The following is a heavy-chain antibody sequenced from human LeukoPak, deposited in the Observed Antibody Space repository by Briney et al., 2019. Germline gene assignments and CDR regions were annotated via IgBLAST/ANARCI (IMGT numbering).Heavy chain of an antibody. D-gene: IGHD3-16*01. Sequence: ASVKVSCKAPGYTFTSYYMHWVRQAPGQGLEWMGIINPNGGATSYAQKFQGRVTMARDTSTSTVYMELSSLTSEDTAVYYCARAANTFGDEFDYWGQGTLVTVSS. CDR2: INPNGGAT. CDR1: GYTFTSYY. V-gene: IGHV1-46*01. J-gene: IGHJ4*02. CDR3: ARAANTFGDEFDY.